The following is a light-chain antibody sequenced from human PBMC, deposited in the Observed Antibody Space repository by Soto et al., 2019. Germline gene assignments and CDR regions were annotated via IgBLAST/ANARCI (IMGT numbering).Light chain of an antibody. CDR1: SGAVGRYDY. Sequence: QSVLAQPASVSGSPGQSIPISCTGTSGAVGRYDYVSWFQQHPGKTPKLLIYDVSNWPSGASDRFSGSKSGNTASLTISGLQPEDEADYYCSSFTTSSTFVFGTGTKLTVL. CDR2: DVS. CDR3: SSFTTSSTFV. V-gene: IGLV2-14*01. J-gene: IGLJ1*01.